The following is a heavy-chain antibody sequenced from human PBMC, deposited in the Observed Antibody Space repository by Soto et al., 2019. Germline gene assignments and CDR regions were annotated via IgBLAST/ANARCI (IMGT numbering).Heavy chain of an antibody. J-gene: IGHJ4*02. V-gene: IGHV1-46*01. CDR1: GYTFTSYY. D-gene: IGHD1-26*01. Sequence: GASVKVSCKASGYTFTSYYMHWVRQAPGQGLEWMGIINPSGGSTSYAQKFQGRVTMTRDTSTSTVYMELSSLRSEDTAVYYCARGFIVGATPWLYYFDYWGQGTLVTVSS. CDR3: ARGFIVGATPWLYYFDY. CDR2: INPSGGST.